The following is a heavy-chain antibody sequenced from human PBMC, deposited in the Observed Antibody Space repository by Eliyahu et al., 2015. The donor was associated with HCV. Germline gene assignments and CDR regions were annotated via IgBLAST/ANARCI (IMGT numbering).Heavy chain of an antibody. CDR1: GFTFDDYG. D-gene: IGHD3-10*01. J-gene: IGHJ4*02. CDR3: ARDRSSGSYYKPDY. CDR2: INWNGGST. V-gene: IGHV3-20*04. Sequence: EVQLVESGGGVVRPGGSLXLSCAASGFTFDDYGMXWVRQAPGKGLEWVSGINWNGGSTGYADSVKGRFTISRDNAKNSLYLQMNSLRAEDTALYYCARDRSSGSYYKPDYWGQGTLVTVSS.